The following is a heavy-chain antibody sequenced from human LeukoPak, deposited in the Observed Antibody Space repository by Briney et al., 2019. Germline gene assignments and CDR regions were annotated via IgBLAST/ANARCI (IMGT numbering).Heavy chain of an antibody. Sequence: SVKVSCKASGGTFSSYAISWVRQAPGQGLEWMGGIIPIFGTANYAQKFQGRVTITADESTSTAYMELSSLRSEDTAVYYCAFTTSDWSYVSYWGQGTLVTVSS. V-gene: IGHV1-69*13. CDR3: AFTTSDWSYVSY. D-gene: IGHD1-7*01. CDR1: GGTFSSYA. CDR2: IIPIFGTA. J-gene: IGHJ4*02.